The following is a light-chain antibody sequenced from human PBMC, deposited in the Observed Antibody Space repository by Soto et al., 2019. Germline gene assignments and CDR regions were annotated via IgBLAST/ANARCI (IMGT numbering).Light chain of an antibody. V-gene: IGLV2-8*01. Sequence: QSALTQPPSASGSPGQSVAISCTGTSSDVGGYNYVSWYQQHPGKAPKLMIYEVNKRPSGVPDRFSGSKSGNTASLTVSGLQAEDEADYYCSSYTSTSTHVFGTGTKGTVL. CDR3: SSYTSTSTHV. J-gene: IGLJ1*01. CDR2: EVN. CDR1: SSDVGGYNY.